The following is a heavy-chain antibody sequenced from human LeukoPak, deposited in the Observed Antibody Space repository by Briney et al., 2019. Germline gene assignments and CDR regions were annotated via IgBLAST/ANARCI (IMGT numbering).Heavy chain of an antibody. CDR3: ARDATYGDYPENWFDP. CDR1: GGSISSYY. Sequence: SETLSLTCTVSGGSISSYYWSWIRQPPGKGLEWIGYIYYSGSTNYNPSLKSRVTISVDTSKNQFSLKLSPWTASDTAAYYCARDATYGDYPENWFDPWGQGTLVTVSS. J-gene: IGHJ5*02. D-gene: IGHD4-17*01. CDR2: IYYSGST. V-gene: IGHV4-59*12.